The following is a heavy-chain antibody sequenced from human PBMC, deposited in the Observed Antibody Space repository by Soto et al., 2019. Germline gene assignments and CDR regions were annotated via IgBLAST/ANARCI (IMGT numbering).Heavy chain of an antibody. CDR1: GYTFSSHG. J-gene: IGHJ5*02. CDR3: ARDSAITREDGFHP. Sequence: QVQLVQSGAEVKKPRASVKVSCKPSGYTFSSHGLSWVRQAPGQGLEWLGWISTWSGDTNYAQKIEGRVTMTIDRGTSTAYTAVKSLRSDDTAVNYCARDSAITREDGFHPWGQGTRVTVSS. V-gene: IGHV1-18*01. D-gene: IGHD3-10*01. CDR2: ISTWSGDT.